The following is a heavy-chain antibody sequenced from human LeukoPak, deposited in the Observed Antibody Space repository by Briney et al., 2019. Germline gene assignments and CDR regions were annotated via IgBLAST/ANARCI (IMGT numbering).Heavy chain of an antibody. CDR1: GFTFSIHS. CDR3: ARDPSYGDYDNWFDP. D-gene: IGHD4-17*01. CDR2: ITSSSSYI. Sequence: PGGSPRLSCAASGFTFSIHSMNWVRQAPRKGLEWVSSITSSSSYIYYADSVKGRFTISRDDAKNSLYLQMDSLRAEDTAVYYCARDPSYGDYDNWFDPWGQGTLVTVSS. J-gene: IGHJ5*02. V-gene: IGHV3-21*01.